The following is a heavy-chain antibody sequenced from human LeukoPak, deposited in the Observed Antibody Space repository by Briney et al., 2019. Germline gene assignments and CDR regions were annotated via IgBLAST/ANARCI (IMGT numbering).Heavy chain of an antibody. J-gene: IGHJ4*02. V-gene: IGHV3-30-3*01. CDR2: ISYDGSNK. CDR3: ASDPSWGSSFDY. CDR1: GFTFSSYA. D-gene: IGHD7-27*01. Sequence: QPGRSLRLSCAASGFTFSSYAMHWVRQAPGKGLEWVAVISYDGSNKYYADSVKGRFTISRDNSKNTLYLQMNSLRAEDTAVYYCASDPSWGSSFDYWGQGTLVTVSS.